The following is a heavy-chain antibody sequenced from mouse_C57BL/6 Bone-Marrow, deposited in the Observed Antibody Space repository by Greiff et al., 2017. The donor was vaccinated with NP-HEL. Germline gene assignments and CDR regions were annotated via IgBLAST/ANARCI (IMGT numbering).Heavy chain of an antibody. J-gene: IGHJ2*01. CDR3: AKRMTYYVDY. CDR1: GFSLTSYG. V-gene: IGHV2-3*01. Sequence: VKLQEPGPGLVAPSQCLSITCTASGFSLTSYGVSWVRQPPGKGLEWLGVIWGDGSTNHHSALISRLSISKDNSKSQVFLKLNSLRADDTATYYCAKRMTYYVDYWGQGTTLTVSS. CDR2: IWGDGST.